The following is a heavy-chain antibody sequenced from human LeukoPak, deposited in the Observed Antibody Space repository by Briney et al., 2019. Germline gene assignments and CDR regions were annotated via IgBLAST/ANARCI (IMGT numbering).Heavy chain of an antibody. Sequence: QPGGSLRLSCAASGFTFSSYAMHWVRQAPGKGLEYVSVISSNGGSTSYANSVKGRFTISRDNSKNTLYLQMGSLRAEDMAVYYCARDLSGGGLDYWGQGTLVTVSS. CDR1: GFTFSSYA. CDR3: ARDLSGGGLDY. CDR2: ISSNGGST. J-gene: IGHJ4*02. V-gene: IGHV3-64*01. D-gene: IGHD3-10*01.